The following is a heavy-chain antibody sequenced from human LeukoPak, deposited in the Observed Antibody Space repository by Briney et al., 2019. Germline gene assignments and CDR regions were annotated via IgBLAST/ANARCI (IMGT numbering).Heavy chain of an antibody. Sequence: ASVKVSCKASEYTFTGYYMHWVRQAPGQGLEWMGWINPNSGGTNYAQKLQGRVTMTTDTSTSTAYMELRSLRSDDTAVYYCASHIIAVAGPLDYWGQGTLVTVSS. CDR2: INPNSGGT. V-gene: IGHV1-2*02. J-gene: IGHJ4*02. CDR1: EYTFTGYY. D-gene: IGHD6-19*01. CDR3: ASHIIAVAGPLDY.